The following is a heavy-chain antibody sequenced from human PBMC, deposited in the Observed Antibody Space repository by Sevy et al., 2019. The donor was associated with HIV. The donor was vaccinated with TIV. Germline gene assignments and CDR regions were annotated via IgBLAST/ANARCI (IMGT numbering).Heavy chain of an antibody. CDR3: ARGQQLDY. D-gene: IGHD6-13*01. Sequence: GGSLRLSCAASGFTFSSYGMHWVRQAPGKGLEWVAFIRYDGGDKYDADSVKGRFTISRDNSKNTLYLQINSLRTEDTALYCCARGQQLDYWGQGTLVTVSS. J-gene: IGHJ4*02. V-gene: IGHV3-30*02. CDR1: GFTFSSYG. CDR2: IRYDGGDK.